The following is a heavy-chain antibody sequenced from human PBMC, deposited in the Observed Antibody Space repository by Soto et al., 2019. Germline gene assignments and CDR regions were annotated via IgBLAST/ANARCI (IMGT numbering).Heavy chain of an antibody. CDR3: AKDRGGSGSFWSGYYDY. CDR2: ISGSGGST. J-gene: IGHJ4*02. D-gene: IGHD3-3*01. V-gene: IGHV3-23*01. CDR1: GFTFSSYA. Sequence: GGSLRLSCAASGFTFSSYAMSWVRQAPGKGLEWVSAISGSGGSTYYADSVKGRFTISRDNSKNTLYLQMNSLRAEDTAVYYCAKDRGGSGSFWSGYYDYWGQGTLVTVSS.